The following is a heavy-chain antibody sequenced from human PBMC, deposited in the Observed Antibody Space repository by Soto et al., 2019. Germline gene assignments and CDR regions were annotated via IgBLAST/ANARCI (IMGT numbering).Heavy chain of an antibody. CDR1: GGSISSYY. CDR3: ARMTYQLQALDD. CDR2: IDYSGST. J-gene: IGHJ4*02. V-gene: IGHV4-59*01. Sequence: PSETLSLTCTVSGGSISSYYWSWIRQPPGKGLEWIGYIDYSGSTNYNPSLRSRVTISVDTSKNQFSLKLSSVTAADTAVYYCARMTYQLQALDDWGQGTLVTVSS. D-gene: IGHD2-2*01.